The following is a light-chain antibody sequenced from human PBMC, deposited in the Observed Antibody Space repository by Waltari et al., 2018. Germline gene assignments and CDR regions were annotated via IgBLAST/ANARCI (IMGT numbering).Light chain of an antibody. J-gene: IGKJ2*01. Sequence: DTVMTQTPLSLSVTPGQPASISCKSSQSLLSTDGKTYLYWYLHKPGQSPQLLIYEFSVRFSGVPDRFSGSGSGTDFTLKISRVETEDVGIYYCMQATHIPYTFGQGTKLQIK. CDR2: EFS. CDR1: QSLLSTDGKTY. V-gene: IGKV2-29*02. CDR3: MQATHIPYT.